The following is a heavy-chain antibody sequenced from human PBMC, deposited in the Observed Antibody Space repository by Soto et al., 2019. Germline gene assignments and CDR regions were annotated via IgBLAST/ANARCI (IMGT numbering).Heavy chain of an antibody. CDR2: ITHSGSS. J-gene: IGHJ4*02. CDR3: ARGRKGYSSSWCVVVD. D-gene: IGHD6-13*01. CDR1: GGSFSGYC. Sequence: PSETLSLTCAVYGGSFSGYCWSWIRQPPGKGLEWIGEITHSGSSNYNPSLKSRVTISVDTSKNQFSLKLNSVTAADTAVYYCARGRKGYSSSWCVVVDWGQGTLVTVS. V-gene: IGHV4-34*01.